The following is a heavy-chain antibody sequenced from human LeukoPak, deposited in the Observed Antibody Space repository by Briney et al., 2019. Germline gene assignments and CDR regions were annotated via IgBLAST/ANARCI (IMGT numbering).Heavy chain of an antibody. D-gene: IGHD3-16*01. Sequence: SETLSLTCTVSGGSISSYYWSWIRQPPGKGLEWIGYIYYSGSTNYNPSLKSRVTISVDTSKNQFSLKLSSVTAADTAVYYCARVGRYYYYGMDVWGQGTTVTVSS. CDR1: GGSISSYY. CDR3: ARVGRYYYYGMDV. J-gene: IGHJ6*02. V-gene: IGHV4-59*01. CDR2: IYYSGST.